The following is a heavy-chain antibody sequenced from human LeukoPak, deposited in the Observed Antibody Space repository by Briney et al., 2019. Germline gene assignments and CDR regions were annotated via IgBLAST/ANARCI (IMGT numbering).Heavy chain of an antibody. CDR3: ARGGLGSGTGVDY. D-gene: IGHD2-2*01. CDR2: INPNSGGT. V-gene: IGHV1-2*02. CDR1: GYTFTGYY. J-gene: IGHJ4*02. Sequence: ASVKVSCKASGYTFTGYYMHWVRQAPGQGLEWMGWINPNSGGTNYAQKFQGRVTMTRDTSISTAYMELSSLRSEDTAVYYCARGGLGSGTGVDYWGQGTLVTVSS.